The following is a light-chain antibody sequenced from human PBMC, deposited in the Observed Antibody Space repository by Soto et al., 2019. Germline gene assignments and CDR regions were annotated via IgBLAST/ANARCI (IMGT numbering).Light chain of an antibody. J-gene: IGKJ1*01. CDR1: QSVSSSY. Sequence: EIVLTQSPGTLSLSPGERDTLSCRASQSVSSSYLDWYQQRPGQAPRLLIYGASSRATGIPDRFSGSGSGTDFTLTISRLEPEDFAVYYCQQYGGSRTFGQGTKVEIK. CDR3: QQYGGSRT. V-gene: IGKV3-20*01. CDR2: GAS.